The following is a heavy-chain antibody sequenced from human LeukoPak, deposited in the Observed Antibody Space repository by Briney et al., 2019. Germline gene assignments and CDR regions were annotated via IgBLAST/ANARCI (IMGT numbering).Heavy chain of an antibody. CDR3: ARGYDSSGYYSLGYYYMDV. J-gene: IGHJ6*03. D-gene: IGHD3-22*01. CDR1: GGSISSYY. Sequence: SETLSLTCTVSGGSISSYYWSWIRQPAGKGLEWIGRIYTSGSTNYNPSLKSRVTMSVDTSKNQFSLKLSSVTAADTAVYYCARGYDSSGYYSLGYYYMDVWGKGTTVTVSS. V-gene: IGHV4-4*07. CDR2: IYTSGST.